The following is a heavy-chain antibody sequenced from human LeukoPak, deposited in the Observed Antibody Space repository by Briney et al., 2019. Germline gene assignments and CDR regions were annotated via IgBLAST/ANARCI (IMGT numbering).Heavy chain of an antibody. J-gene: IGHJ3*02. CDR1: GGSISSYY. D-gene: IGHD3-10*01. Sequence: SETLSLTCTVSGGSISSYYWSWMRQPPGKRLEWIGYIYYSGSTNYNPSLKSRVTISVDTSKNQFSLKLSSVTAADPAVYYCARVLWFGESRSAFDIWGQGTMVTVSS. CDR2: IYYSGST. CDR3: ARVLWFGESRSAFDI. V-gene: IGHV4-59*01.